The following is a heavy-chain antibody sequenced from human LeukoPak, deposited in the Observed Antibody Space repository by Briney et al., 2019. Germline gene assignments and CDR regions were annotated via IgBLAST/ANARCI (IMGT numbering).Heavy chain of an antibody. CDR1: GYSISSGYY. CDR3: AREAYGSYFDY. V-gene: IGHV4-38-2*02. Sequence: PSETLSLTCTVSGYSISSGYYWGWIRQPPGKGLEWIGSIYHSGSTYYNPSLKSRVTISVDTSKNQFSLKLSSVTAADMAVYYCAREAYGSYFDYWGQGTLVTVSS. D-gene: IGHD4-17*01. J-gene: IGHJ4*02. CDR2: IYHSGST.